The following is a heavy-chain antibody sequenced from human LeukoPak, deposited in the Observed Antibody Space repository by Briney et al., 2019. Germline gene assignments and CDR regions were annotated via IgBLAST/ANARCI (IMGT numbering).Heavy chain of an antibody. V-gene: IGHV3-33*01. CDR1: GFTFRSHG. D-gene: IGHD1-26*01. J-gene: IGHJ4*02. CDR3: VRDLKCKAMGSGDI. Sequence: GGSLRLSCEASGFTFRSHGIQWVRQAPGKCLEWVAVIWFDGSHEYYVDSVKGRFTISRDNSKNTLYLRMNTLRGEDTAVYYCVRDLKCKAMGSGDIWRQGTLVTVSS. CDR2: IWFDGSHE.